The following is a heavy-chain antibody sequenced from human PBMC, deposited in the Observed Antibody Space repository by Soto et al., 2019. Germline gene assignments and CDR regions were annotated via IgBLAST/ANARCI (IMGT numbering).Heavy chain of an antibody. CDR1: RFTFSSYA. V-gene: IGHV3-23*01. J-gene: IGHJ4*02. D-gene: IGHD6-13*01. CDR3: AKEQLVPGFDY. Sequence: EVQLLESGGGLVQPGGSLRLSCAAARFTFSSYAMSWVRQAPGKGLEWVSAISGSGGHTYYADSVKGRFTISRDNSKNTLYLQMTSLRAEDTAVYYCAKEQLVPGFDYWGQGTLVTVSS. CDR2: ISGSGGHT.